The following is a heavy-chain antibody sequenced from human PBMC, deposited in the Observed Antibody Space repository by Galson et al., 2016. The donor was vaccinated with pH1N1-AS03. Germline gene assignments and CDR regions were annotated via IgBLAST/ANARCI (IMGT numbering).Heavy chain of an antibody. Sequence: SLRLSCAASEFTLSSEWMHWVRQAPGKGPVWVSRINADGSITSYADSVKGRFTISRDNAKNTLYLQMNSLRAEDTAVYYCARGNGRNFDCWGQGTLVTVSS. J-gene: IGHJ4*02. CDR2: INADGSIT. V-gene: IGHV3-74*01. CDR1: EFTLSSEW. CDR3: ARGNGRNFDC. D-gene: IGHD2-8*01.